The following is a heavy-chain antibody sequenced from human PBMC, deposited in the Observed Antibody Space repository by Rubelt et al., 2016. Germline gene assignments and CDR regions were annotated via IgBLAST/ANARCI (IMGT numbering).Heavy chain of an antibody. CDR1: GFSLSTSGVG. Sequence: QITLKESGPTLVKPTQTLTLTCTFSGFSLSTSGVGVGWIRQPPGKALEWLALIYWDDDKRYSPSLKSRLTITNDISKNQVVLTMTNMDPVDTATYYCAHISSLGATNYFDYWGQGTLVTVSS. J-gene: IGHJ4*02. V-gene: IGHV2-5*02. CDR2: IYWDDDK. CDR3: AHISSLGATNYFDY. D-gene: IGHD1-26*01.